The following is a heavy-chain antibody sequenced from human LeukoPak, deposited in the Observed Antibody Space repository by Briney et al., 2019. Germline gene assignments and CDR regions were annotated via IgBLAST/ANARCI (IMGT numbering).Heavy chain of an antibody. D-gene: IGHD2-15*01. CDR1: GGSISSYY. V-gene: IGHV4-59*08. J-gene: IGHJ1*01. CDR3: ASLRYCSGGSCFPKYFQH. Sequence: PSETLSLTCTVSGGSISSYYWSWIRQPPANGMEWIGYVYYSGSTNYNPSLKSRVTMSVATSKNQFSLKLSSVTAADTAVYYCASLRYCSGGSCFPKYFQHWGQGTLVTVSS. CDR2: VYYSGST.